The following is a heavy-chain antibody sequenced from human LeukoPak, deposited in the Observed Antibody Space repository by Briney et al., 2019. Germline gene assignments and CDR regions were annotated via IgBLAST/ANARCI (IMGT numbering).Heavy chain of an antibody. CDR1: GGSISPYY. CDR3: ARHGGGGESYPRVFDY. D-gene: IGHD1-26*01. CDR2: IYYSGST. Sequence: PSETLSLTCTASGGSISPYYWSWIRQSPGKGLEWIGYIYYSGSTNYNPSLKSRVTISVDTSKNQFSLKLSSVTAADTAMYYCARHGGGGESYPRVFDYWGRGNLVTVSS. V-gene: IGHV4-59*08. J-gene: IGHJ4*02.